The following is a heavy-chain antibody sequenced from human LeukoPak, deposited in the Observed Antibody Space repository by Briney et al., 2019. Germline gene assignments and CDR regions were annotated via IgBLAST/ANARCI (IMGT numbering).Heavy chain of an antibody. J-gene: IGHJ4*02. CDR1: GLTFSNYW. V-gene: IGHV3-7*01. CDR3: ARGGSESDY. CDR2: IKEDGSVK. Sequence: GGSLRLSCAASGLTFSNYWMTWVRQAPGKGLEWVANIKEDGSVKHCVDSVKGRFTISRDNAKNSLYLQMNSLRAEDTAVYYCARGGSESDYWGQGTLVTVSS.